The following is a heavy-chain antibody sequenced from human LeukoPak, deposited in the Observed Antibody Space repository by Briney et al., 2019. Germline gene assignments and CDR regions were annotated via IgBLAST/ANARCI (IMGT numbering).Heavy chain of an antibody. CDR1: GYTLTELS. J-gene: IGHJ3*02. D-gene: IGHD6-19*01. Sequence: ASVKVSCKVSGYTLTELSMHWVRQAPGKGLEWMGGFDPEDGETIYAQKFQGRVTMTEDTSTDTAYMELSSLRSEDTAVYYCATDSRGWYLGAFDIWGQGTMVTVSS. V-gene: IGHV1-24*01. CDR3: ATDSRGWYLGAFDI. CDR2: FDPEDGET.